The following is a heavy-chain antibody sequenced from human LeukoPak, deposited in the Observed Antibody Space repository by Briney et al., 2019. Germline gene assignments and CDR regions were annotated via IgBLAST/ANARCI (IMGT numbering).Heavy chain of an antibody. Sequence: SETLSLTCTVSDGSISGYYWSWVRLPPGKGLEWIGYIYYSRSTNYNPSLKSRVTISVDTSKNQFSLKLSSVTAADTAVYYCARAAYSSSWYASYFDYWGQGTLVTVSS. CDR1: DGSISGYY. CDR3: ARAAYSSSWYASYFDY. CDR2: IYYSRST. V-gene: IGHV4-59*01. D-gene: IGHD6-13*01. J-gene: IGHJ4*02.